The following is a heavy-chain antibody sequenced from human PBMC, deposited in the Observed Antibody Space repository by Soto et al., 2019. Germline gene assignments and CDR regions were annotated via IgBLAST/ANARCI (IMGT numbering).Heavy chain of an antibody. CDR3: ARDSPGGDGIAVAGSNAFDI. Sequence: QSQTLSLTCAISGDSVSSNSAAWNWIRQSPSRGLEWLGRTYYRSKWYNDYAVSVKSRITINPDTSKNQFSLQLNSVTPEDTAVYYCARDSPGGDGIAVAGSNAFDIWGQGTMVTVSS. J-gene: IGHJ3*02. CDR1: GDSVSSNSAA. D-gene: IGHD6-19*01. V-gene: IGHV6-1*01. CDR2: TYYRSKWYN.